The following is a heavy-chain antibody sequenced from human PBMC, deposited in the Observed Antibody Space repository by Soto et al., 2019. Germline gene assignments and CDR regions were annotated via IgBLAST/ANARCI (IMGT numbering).Heavy chain of an antibody. CDR2: IIPILGIA. J-gene: IGHJ4*02. CDR3: AARPDYYDSSAQRAIFDY. V-gene: IGHV1-69*02. Sequence: QVQLVQSGAEVKKPGSSVKVSCKASGGTFSSYTISWVRQAPGQGLEWMGRIIPILGIAHYAQTFQGRVTITADKSTSTAYMELSSLRSEDTAVYYFAARPDYYDSSAQRAIFDYWGQGTLVTVSS. D-gene: IGHD3-22*01. CDR1: GGTFSSYT.